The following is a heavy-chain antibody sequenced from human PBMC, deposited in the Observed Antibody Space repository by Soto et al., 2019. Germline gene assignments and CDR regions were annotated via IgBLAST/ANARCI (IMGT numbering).Heavy chain of an antibody. Sequence: GASVKVSCKASGGTFSSYAISWVRQAPGQGLEWMEGIIPIFGTANYAQKFQGRVTITADESTSTAYMELSSLRSEDTAVYYCAYSRDGYVYFDYWGQGTLVTVSS. J-gene: IGHJ4*02. V-gene: IGHV1-69*13. CDR1: GGTFSSYA. CDR2: IIPIFGTA. D-gene: IGHD5-12*01. CDR3: AYSRDGYVYFDY.